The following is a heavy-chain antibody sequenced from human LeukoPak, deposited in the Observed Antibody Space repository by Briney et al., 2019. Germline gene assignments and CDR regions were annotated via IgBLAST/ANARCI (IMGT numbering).Heavy chain of an antibody. D-gene: IGHD3-16*02. CDR2: IWYDGSSK. J-gene: IGHJ4*02. Sequence: PGGSLRLSCAASGFTFSSYGMHWVRQAPGKGLEWVALIWYDGSSKHYADSVRGRFTISRDNSENTLYLQMNSLRAEDTAVYYCARDFELSHWGQGTLVTVSS. CDR3: ARDFELSH. V-gene: IGHV3-33*01. CDR1: GFTFSSYG.